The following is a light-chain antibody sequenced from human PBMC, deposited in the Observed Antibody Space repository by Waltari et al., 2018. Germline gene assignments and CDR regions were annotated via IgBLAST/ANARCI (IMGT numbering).Light chain of an antibody. CDR2: DVR. Sequence: WYRQYPGKAPQLIIYDVRTRPSGISDRVSGDKSDNTASLTISGLRAEDEADYYCSSYTLTDTRVFGGGT. J-gene: IGLJ3*02. V-gene: IGLV2-14*04. CDR3: SSYTLTDTRV.